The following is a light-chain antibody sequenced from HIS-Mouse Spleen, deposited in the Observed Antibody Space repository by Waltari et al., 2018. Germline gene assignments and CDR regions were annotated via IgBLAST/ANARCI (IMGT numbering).Light chain of an antibody. CDR3: SSYAGSNNVV. V-gene: IGLV2-8*01. J-gene: IGLJ2*01. Sequence: QSALTQPPSASGSPGQSVTISCTGTSSDVGGATYVAWYQQHPGQAPKLMIYEVSKRPSGVPDRFSGSKSGNTASLTVYGLQAEDEADYYCSSYAGSNNVVFGGGTKLTVL. CDR2: EVS. CDR1: SSDVGGATY.